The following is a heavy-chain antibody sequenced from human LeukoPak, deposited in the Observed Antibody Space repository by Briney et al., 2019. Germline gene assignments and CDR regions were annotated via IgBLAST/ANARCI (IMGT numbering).Heavy chain of an antibody. D-gene: IGHD3-22*01. Sequence: SETLSLTCTVSGSSISSSSYYWGWIRQPPGKGLEWIGSIYYSGSTYYNPSLKSRVTISVDTSKNQFSLKLSSVTAADTAVYYCARFRDYYDSSGYCDFWGQGTLVTVSS. V-gene: IGHV4-39*07. CDR2: IYYSGST. J-gene: IGHJ4*02. CDR3: ARFRDYYDSSGYCDF. CDR1: GSSISSSSYY.